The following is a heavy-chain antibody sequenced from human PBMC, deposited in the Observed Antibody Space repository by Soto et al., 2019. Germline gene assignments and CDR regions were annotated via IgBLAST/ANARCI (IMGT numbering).Heavy chain of an antibody. V-gene: IGHV3-15*07. Sequence: EVQLVESGGGLVKPGGSLRLSCAASGFTFSNAWMNWVRQAPGKGLEWVGRIKSKNDGGTTDYAAPVKGRFTISRDDSKNTVYLQMIRLKRDEPAVYNCPTDGGATYYAFWSCYPARVWGYYWGQGTLFTVSS. CDR3: PTDGGATYYAFWSCYPARVWGYY. CDR2: IKSKNDGGTT. D-gene: IGHD3-3*01. J-gene: IGHJ4*02. CDR1: GFTFSNAW.